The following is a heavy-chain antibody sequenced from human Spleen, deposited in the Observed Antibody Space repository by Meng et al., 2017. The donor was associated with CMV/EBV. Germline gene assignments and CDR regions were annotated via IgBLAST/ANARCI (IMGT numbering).Heavy chain of an antibody. CDR3: ASPSSRRAAHTHIDY. D-gene: IGHD6-25*01. Sequence: GESLKISCAASGFTFSSYWMHWVRQAPGKGLVWVSRINSDGSSTSYADSVKGRFTISRDNAKNTVHLQLKSLRVEDTAVYYCASPSSRRAAHTHIDYWGQGTLVTVSS. CDR1: GFTFSSYW. V-gene: IGHV3-74*01. J-gene: IGHJ4*02. CDR2: INSDGSST.